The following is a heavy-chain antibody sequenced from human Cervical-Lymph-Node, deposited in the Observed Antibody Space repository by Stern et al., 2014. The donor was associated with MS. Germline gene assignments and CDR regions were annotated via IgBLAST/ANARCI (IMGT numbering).Heavy chain of an antibody. Sequence: VQLVESGGGVVQPGRSLRLSCAASGFTFSSSGMHWVRQAPGQGLEWLAIIWYDGSNRYYADSVKGRFTISRDNSKNTLYLQMNSLRADDTAVYYCAREGGNTAEYFQHWGQGTLVTVSS. CDR2: IWYDGSNR. J-gene: IGHJ1*01. D-gene: IGHD4-23*01. V-gene: IGHV3-33*01. CDR3: AREGGNTAEYFQH. CDR1: GFTFSSSG.